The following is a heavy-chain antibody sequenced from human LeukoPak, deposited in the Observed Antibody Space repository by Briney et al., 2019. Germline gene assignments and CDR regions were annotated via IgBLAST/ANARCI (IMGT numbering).Heavy chain of an antibody. J-gene: IGHJ4*02. D-gene: IGHD1-26*01. CDR3: ARDGSYKFDY. Sequence: GGSLRLSCAASGFTFSSAWMHWVRQTPGKGLGWVSRIKSDGTTNYADSVKGRFTISRDNAKNTMYLQMNNLRAEDTAVYYCARDGSYKFDYWGQGTLVTVSS. CDR2: IKSDGTT. V-gene: IGHV3-74*01. CDR1: GFTFSSAW.